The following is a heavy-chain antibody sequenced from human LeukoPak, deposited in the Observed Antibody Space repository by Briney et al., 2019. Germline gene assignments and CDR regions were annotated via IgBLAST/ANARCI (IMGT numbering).Heavy chain of an antibody. CDR2: IYTSGST. CDR1: GGSISSYY. CDR3: ARFGYCSGGSCYSDY. J-gene: IGHJ4*02. Sequence: SGTLSLTCTVSGGSISSYYWSWIRQPAGKGLEWIGRIYTSGSTNYNPSLKSRVTMSVDTSKNQFSLKLSSVTAADTAVYYCARFGYCSGGSCYSDYWGQGTLVTVSS. D-gene: IGHD2-15*01. V-gene: IGHV4-4*07.